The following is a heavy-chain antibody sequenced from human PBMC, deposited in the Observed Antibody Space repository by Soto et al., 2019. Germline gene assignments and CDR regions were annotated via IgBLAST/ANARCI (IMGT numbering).Heavy chain of an antibody. J-gene: IGHJ4*02. CDR3: ARGRYGDY. CDR2: ISAHNGNT. V-gene: IGHV1-18*01. Sequence: QVHLVQSGAEVKKPGASVKVSCKGSGYDFTTYGITWMRQAPGQGLEWMAWISAHNGNTDYAQKLQGRVTVTRDTSTSTAYMELMSLRYDDTAVYYCARGRYGDYWGQGALVTVSS. D-gene: IGHD1-1*01. CDR1: GYDFTTYG.